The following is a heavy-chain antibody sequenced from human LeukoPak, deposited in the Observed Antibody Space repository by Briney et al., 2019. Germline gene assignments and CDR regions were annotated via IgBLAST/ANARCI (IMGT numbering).Heavy chain of an antibody. D-gene: IGHD5-18*01. CDR1: GGTFSSYA. V-gene: IGHV1-69*13. Sequence: SVKVSCKASGGTFSSYAISWVRQAPGQGLEWMGGIIPIFGTANYAQKFQGRVTITADESTSTAYMELSSLRSEDTAVYYCARDRGYSESDAFDIWGQGTMVIVSS. J-gene: IGHJ3*02. CDR2: IIPIFGTA. CDR3: ARDRGYSESDAFDI.